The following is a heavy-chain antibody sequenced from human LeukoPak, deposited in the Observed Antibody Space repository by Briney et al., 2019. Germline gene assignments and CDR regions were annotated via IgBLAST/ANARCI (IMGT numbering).Heavy chain of an antibody. J-gene: IGHJ4*02. CDR3: ARQDGNSKYYFDY. CDR1: GYSFTYYW. CDR2: IYPGDSDT. V-gene: IGHV5-51*01. D-gene: IGHD1-1*01. Sequence: GESLKISCKGSGYSFTYYWIGWLRQMPGKGLEWMGIIYPGDSDTRYRPSFQGQVTISVDKSISTAYLQWSSLKASDTAMYYCARQDGNSKYYFDYWGQGTLVTVSS.